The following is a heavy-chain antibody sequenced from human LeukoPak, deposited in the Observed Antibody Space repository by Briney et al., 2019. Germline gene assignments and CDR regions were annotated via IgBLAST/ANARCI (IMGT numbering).Heavy chain of an antibody. CDR2: IYPGDSDT. CDR1: GYSFTIYW. Sequence: GESLKISCKGSGYSFTIYWIGWVRQMPGKGLEWMGIIYPGDSDTRYSPSFQGQVTISADKSISTAYLQWSSLKASDTAMYYCARQLGSTTGENAFDIWGQGTMVTVSS. V-gene: IGHV5-51*01. D-gene: IGHD2-2*01. J-gene: IGHJ3*02. CDR3: ARQLGSTTGENAFDI.